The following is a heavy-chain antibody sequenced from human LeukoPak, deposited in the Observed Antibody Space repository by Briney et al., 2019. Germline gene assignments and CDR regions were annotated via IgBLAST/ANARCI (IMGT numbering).Heavy chain of an antibody. D-gene: IGHD6-13*01. CDR1: GGSIITYY. J-gene: IGHJ3*02. Sequence: TSETLSLTCTVSGGSIITYYWGWSRQPPGKGLEWIGYIYSSGSTNYNPSLKSRVTISIDTSKNQFSLKLSSVTAADTAVYYCARPQGSSWSSAFDIWGQGTMVTVSS. CDR2: IYSSGST. CDR3: ARPQGSSWSSAFDI. V-gene: IGHV4-59*01.